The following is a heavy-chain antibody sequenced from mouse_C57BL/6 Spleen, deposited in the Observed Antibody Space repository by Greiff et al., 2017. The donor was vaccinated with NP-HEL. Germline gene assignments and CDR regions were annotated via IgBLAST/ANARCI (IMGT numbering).Heavy chain of an antibody. CDR1: GFTFSDYY. CDR3: ARALSRTGVAPDVED. CDR2: INYDGSST. D-gene: IGHD1-1*01. J-gene: IGHJ2*01. Sequence: EVMLVESEGGLVQPGSSMKLSCTASGFTFSDYYMAWVRQVPEKGLEWVANINYDGSSTYYLDSLKSRFIISRDNAKNILYLQLSSLKSADTATYDGARALSRTGVAPDVEDWGKGTTLT. V-gene: IGHV5-16*01.